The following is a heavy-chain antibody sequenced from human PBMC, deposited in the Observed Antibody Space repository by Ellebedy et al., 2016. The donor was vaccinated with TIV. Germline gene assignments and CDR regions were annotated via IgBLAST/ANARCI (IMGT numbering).Heavy chain of an antibody. D-gene: IGHD5-24*01. CDR2: VNTDGSRT. CDR3: VRDQMGSSYPFDY. J-gene: IGHJ4*02. V-gene: IGHV3-74*01. Sequence: GESLKISXGASGFIFNNYYMHWVRQVPGKGLMWVSYVNTDGSRTDYADSVKGRFTISRDSAKNMLYLQMNSLRAEDTAVFYCVRDQMGSSYPFDYWGQGTLVTVSP. CDR1: GFIFNNYY.